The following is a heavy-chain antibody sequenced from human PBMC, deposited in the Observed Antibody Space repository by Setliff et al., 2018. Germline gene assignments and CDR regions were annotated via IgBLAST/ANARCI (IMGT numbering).Heavy chain of an antibody. V-gene: IGHV4-38-2*01. CDR1: DYSITNNYY. CDR2: AHQSGTT. D-gene: IGHD1-1*01. CDR3: ARQRRIWNDLDYFDY. J-gene: IGHJ4*02. Sequence: PSETLSLTCAVSDYSITNNYYWGWIRQAPGKGLEWIGTAHQSGTTFYNPSLKGRVTMSVDTSKSQFSLKLSSVTAADTAVYYCARQRRIWNDLDYFDYWGQGTLVTVSS.